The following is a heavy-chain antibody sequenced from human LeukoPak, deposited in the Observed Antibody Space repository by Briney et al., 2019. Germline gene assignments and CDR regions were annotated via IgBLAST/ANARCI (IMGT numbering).Heavy chain of an antibody. J-gene: IGHJ4*02. V-gene: IGHV1-69*13. D-gene: IGHD3-22*01. Sequence: GASVKVSCKASGGTFSSYAISWVRQAPGQGLEWMGGIIPIFGTANYAQKFQGRVTITADESTSTAYMELSSLRSEDTAVYYCARVQRSYYYDSSGYSSLDYWGQGTLVTVSS. CDR3: ARVQRSYYYDSSGYSSLDY. CDR2: IIPIFGTA. CDR1: GGTFSSYA.